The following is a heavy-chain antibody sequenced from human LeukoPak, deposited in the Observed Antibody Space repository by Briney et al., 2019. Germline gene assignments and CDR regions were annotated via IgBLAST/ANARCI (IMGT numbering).Heavy chain of an antibody. CDR2: INSDGSST. J-gene: IGHJ4*02. CDR3: ARGEKDFWSGYEYYFDY. Sequence: GGTLRLSCAASGFTFCSYWTHWVRHAPGKGQVWVSRINSDGSSTSYADSVRGRFTISRDNAKNTLYLQMNSLRAEDTAVYYCARGEKDFWSGYEYYFDYWGQGTLVTVSS. V-gene: IGHV3-74*01. D-gene: IGHD3-3*01. CDR1: GFTFCSYW.